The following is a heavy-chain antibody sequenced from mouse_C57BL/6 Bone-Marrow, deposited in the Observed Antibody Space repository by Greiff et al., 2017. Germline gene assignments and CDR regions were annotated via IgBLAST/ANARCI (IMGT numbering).Heavy chain of an antibody. J-gene: IGHJ1*03. V-gene: IGHV8-8*01. CDR1: GFSLSTFGMG. Sequence: QVTLKESGPGILQPSQTLSLTCSFSGFSLSTFGMGVGWIRQTSGKGLEWLAHIWWDDDKYYNPALKSRLTISKDTSKNQVYLKSANVDTADTATYYCARIYYYGSSGYFDVWGTGTTVTVSS. CDR3: ARIYYYGSSGYFDV. D-gene: IGHD1-1*01. CDR2: IWWDDDK.